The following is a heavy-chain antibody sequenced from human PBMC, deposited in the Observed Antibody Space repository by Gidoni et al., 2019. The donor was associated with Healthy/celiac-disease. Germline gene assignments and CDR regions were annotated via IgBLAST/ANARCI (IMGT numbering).Heavy chain of an antibody. CDR1: GYSISSVYY. Sequence: QVQLQESGPGLVKPSETLSLPCTVSGYSISSVYYWGWIRQPPGKGLEWIGSIYHSGSTYYNPSLKSRVTISVDTSKNQFSLKLSSVTAADTAVYYCARGLRAGEDVWGKGTTVTVSS. J-gene: IGHJ6*04. D-gene: IGHD4-17*01. CDR2: IYHSGST. V-gene: IGHV4-38-2*02. CDR3: ARGLRAGEDV.